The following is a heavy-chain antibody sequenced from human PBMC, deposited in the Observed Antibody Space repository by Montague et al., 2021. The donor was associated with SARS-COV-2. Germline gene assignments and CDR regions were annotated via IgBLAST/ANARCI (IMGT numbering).Heavy chain of an antibody. CDR1: GASISSSNYY. Sequence: SETLSLTCTVSGASISSSNYYWGWIRQPPGKGLEWIATIHYSGSTYYKPSLKSRLTISVDTSKNQFSLRLSSVTAADTAVYYCARGDFGMVIIPYYYYSMDVWGQGTTVTVSS. CDR2: IHYSGST. D-gene: IGHD3-3*01. CDR3: ARGDFGMVIIPYYYYSMDV. J-gene: IGHJ6*03. V-gene: IGHV4-39*01.